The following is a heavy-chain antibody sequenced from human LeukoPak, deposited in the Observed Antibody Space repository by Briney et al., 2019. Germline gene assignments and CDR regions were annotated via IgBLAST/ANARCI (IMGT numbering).Heavy chain of an antibody. J-gene: IGHJ3*01. CDR1: GYTFRKYG. D-gene: IGHD1-14*01. CDR3: AKDVAPIFGNAFDL. Sequence: GGSLRLSCVASGYTFRKYGLHWVRQAPGKGLEWVAFLKFDGKSKYYADSVRGRFTISRDTSENTLYLQIDSLRPENRAVYYCAKDVAPIFGNAFDLWGQGTTVTVS. V-gene: IGHV3-30*02. CDR2: LKFDGKSK.